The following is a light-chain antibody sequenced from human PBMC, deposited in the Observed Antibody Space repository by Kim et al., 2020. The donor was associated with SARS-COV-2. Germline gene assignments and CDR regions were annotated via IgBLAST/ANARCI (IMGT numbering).Light chain of an antibody. V-gene: IGLV2-14*01. CDR2: DVS. CDR1: SNDVGAYNY. J-gene: IGLJ2*01. CDR3: SSWTSSNTLI. Sequence: QSALTQPASVSGSPGQSITISCTGTSNDVGAYNYVSWYQQHPGRAPKLMIYDVSMRPSGVSNRFSGSKSGNTASLTISGLQAEDEADYYCSSWTSSNTLIFGGGTKLTVL.